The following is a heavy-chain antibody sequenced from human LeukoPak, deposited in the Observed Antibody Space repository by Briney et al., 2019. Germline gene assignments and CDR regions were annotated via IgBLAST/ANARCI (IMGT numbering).Heavy chain of an antibody. V-gene: IGHV3-48*04. CDR2: ISSSGSTI. CDR1: GFTFSSYW. D-gene: IGHD2-2*01. CDR3: ARVIVPAATTAFDI. Sequence: GGSLRLSCAVSGFTFSSYWMSWVRQAPGKGLEWVSYISSSGSTIYYADSVKGRFTISRDNAKNSLYLQMNSLRAEDTAVYYCARVIVPAATTAFDIWGQGTMVTVSS. J-gene: IGHJ3*02.